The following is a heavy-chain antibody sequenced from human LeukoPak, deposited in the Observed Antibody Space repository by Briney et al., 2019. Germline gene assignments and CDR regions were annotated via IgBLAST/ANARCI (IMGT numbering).Heavy chain of an antibody. Sequence: GGSLRLSCAASGFTFSDYYMSWIRQAPGKGLEWVSHISSSSSYTNYADSVKGRFTISRDNAKNSLYLQMNSLRAEDTAVYYCAREQPGGYSNGMDVWGQGTTVTVSS. V-gene: IGHV3-11*06. CDR3: AREQPGGYSNGMDV. CDR1: GFTFSDYY. J-gene: IGHJ6*02. CDR2: ISSSSSYT. D-gene: IGHD6-13*01.